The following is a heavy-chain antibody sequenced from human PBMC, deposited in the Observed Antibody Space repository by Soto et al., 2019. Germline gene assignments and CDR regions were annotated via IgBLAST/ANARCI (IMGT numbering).Heavy chain of an antibody. V-gene: IGHV4-30-4*01. CDR1: GGSISSGDYY. J-gene: IGHJ5*02. CDR3: ARSATYSSSWYEVHRSINWFDP. CDR2: IDYRGTT. D-gene: IGHD6-13*01. Sequence: QVQLQESGPGLVEPSETLSLTCTVSGGSISSGDYYWTWIRQPPGKGLEWIGNIDYRGTTYYNPSLKSRLTVSVDTSKNQFSLKLSSVTAADTAVYYCARSATYSSSWYEVHRSINWFDPWGQGTLVTVSS.